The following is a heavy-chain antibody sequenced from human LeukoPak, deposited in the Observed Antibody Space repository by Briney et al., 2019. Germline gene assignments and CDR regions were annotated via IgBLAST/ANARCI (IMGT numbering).Heavy chain of an antibody. D-gene: IGHD2-2*01. Sequence: SETLSLTCSVYGGSFRGYYWSWIRQTPGKGLEWIGEINHSGSTNYNPSLKSRVTISVDTSNNQFSLKLSSVTAADTAVYYCARGHAVPAAMVYYYGMDVWGQGTTVTVSS. CDR2: INHSGST. CDR1: GGSFRGYY. CDR3: ARGHAVPAAMVYYYGMDV. V-gene: IGHV4-34*01. J-gene: IGHJ6*02.